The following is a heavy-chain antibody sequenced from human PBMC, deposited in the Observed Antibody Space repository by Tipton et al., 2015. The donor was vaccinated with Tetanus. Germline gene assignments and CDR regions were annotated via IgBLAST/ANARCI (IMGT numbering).Heavy chain of an antibody. D-gene: IGHD5-12*01. Sequence: GSLRLSCAASGFSVSSSYMSWVRRAPGKGLECVAGFWCGGNTNYADSVKGRSIISRDSSKNTFFLQMNSLRAEDTAVYYCAREAVSGYDPRFDYWGQGTLVTVSS. CDR3: AREAVSGYDPRFDY. CDR1: GFSVSSSY. CDR2: FWCGGNT. J-gene: IGHJ4*02. V-gene: IGHV3-66*01.